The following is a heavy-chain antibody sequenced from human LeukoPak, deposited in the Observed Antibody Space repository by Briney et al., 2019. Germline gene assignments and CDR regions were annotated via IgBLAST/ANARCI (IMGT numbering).Heavy chain of an antibody. Sequence: PSETLSLTCILSGGSISSYYWSWIRQRPGKGLEWIGYIYYSGTTNYNPSLKSRVTISVDTSKDQFSLKLSSVTAADTAVYYCARGVYIAAAQYAYWGQGTLVTVSS. CDR2: IYYSGTT. CDR3: ARGVYIAAAQYAY. J-gene: IGHJ4*02. V-gene: IGHV4-59*01. CDR1: GGSISSYY. D-gene: IGHD6-13*01.